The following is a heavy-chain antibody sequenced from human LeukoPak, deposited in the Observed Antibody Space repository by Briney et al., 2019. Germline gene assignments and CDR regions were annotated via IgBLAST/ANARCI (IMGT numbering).Heavy chain of an antibody. CDR2: INHSGST. CDR3: ARGSYSSSWSPYYYGMDV. D-gene: IGHD6-13*01. V-gene: IGHV4-61*08. CDR1: GGSISSGGYY. J-gene: IGHJ6*02. Sequence: SETLSLTCTVSGGSISSGGYYWSWIRQPPGKGLEWIGEINHSGSTNYNPSLKSRVTISVDTSKNQFSLKLSSVTAADTAVYYCARGSYSSSWSPYYYGMDVWGQGTTVTVSS.